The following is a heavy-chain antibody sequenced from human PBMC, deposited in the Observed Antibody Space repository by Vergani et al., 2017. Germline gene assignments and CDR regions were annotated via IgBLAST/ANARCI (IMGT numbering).Heavy chain of an antibody. J-gene: IGHJ6*02. CDR3: AREVGYCSGGSCYSRNYGMDV. D-gene: IGHD2-15*01. Sequence: QVQLVQSGAEVKKPGSSVKVSCKASGGTFSSYAISWVRQAPGQGLEWMGRIIPILGIANYAQKFQGRVTMTADKSTSTADMELSSLRSEDTAVYYCAREVGYCSGGSCYSRNYGMDVWGQGTTVTVSS. CDR2: IIPILGIA. CDR1: GGTFSSYA. V-gene: IGHV1-69*04.